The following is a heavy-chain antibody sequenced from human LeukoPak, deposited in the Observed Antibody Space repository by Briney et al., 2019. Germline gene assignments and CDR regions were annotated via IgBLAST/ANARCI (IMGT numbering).Heavy chain of an antibody. D-gene: IGHD2-21*02. CDR2: ISGSGGST. CDR1: GFTFSSYA. V-gene: IGHV3-23*01. J-gene: IGHJ4*02. Sequence: GGSLRLSCVASGFTFSSYAMSWVRQAPGKGLEWVSAISGSGGSTYYADSVKGRFTISRDNSKNTLYLQMNSLRAEDTAVYYCAKDSGGDCFNPFDYWGQGTLVTVSS. CDR3: AKDSGGDCFNPFDY.